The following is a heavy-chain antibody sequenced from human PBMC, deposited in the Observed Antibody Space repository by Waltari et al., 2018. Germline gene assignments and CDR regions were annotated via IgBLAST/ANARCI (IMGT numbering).Heavy chain of an antibody. CDR2: MNPNSGNT. J-gene: IGHJ4*02. V-gene: IGHV1-8*03. CDR3: ARRLGGSWQRYYFDY. CDR1: GSTFTSYD. D-gene: IGHD6-13*01. Sequence: QVQLVQSGAEVKKPGASVKVSCKASGSTFTSYDINWVRQAPGQGLEWMGWMNPNSGNTGYAQKFQGRVTITRNTSISTAYMELSSLRSEDTAVYYCARRLGGSWQRYYFDYWGQGTLVTVSS.